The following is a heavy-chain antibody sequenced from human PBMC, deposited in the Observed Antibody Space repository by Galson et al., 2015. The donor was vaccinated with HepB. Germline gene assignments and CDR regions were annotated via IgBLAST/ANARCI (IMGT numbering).Heavy chain of an antibody. V-gene: IGHV4-34*01. CDR1: GGSFSGYY. CDR3: ARGIPRAFDI. CDR2: INHSGST. J-gene: IGHJ3*02. Sequence: LSLTCAVYGGSFSGYYWSWIRQPPGKGLEWIGEINHSGSTNYNPSLKSRVTISVDTSKNQFSLKLSSVTAADTAVYYCARGIPRAFDIWGQGTMVTVSS.